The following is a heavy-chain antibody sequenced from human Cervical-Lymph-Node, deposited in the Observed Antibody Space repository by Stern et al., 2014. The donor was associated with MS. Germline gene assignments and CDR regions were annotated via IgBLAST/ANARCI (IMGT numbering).Heavy chain of an antibody. CDR2: IYYSGST. CDR3: ARGGYCSGGSCYAELFDY. Sequence: DQLVESGPGLVKPSQTLSLTCTVSGGSISSGGYYWSWIRQHPGKGLEWIGYIYYSGSTYYNPSLKSRVTISVDTSKNQFSLKLSSVTAADTAVYYCARGGYCSGGSCYAELFDYWGQGTLVTVSS. V-gene: IGHV4-31*03. D-gene: IGHD2-15*01. J-gene: IGHJ4*02. CDR1: GGSISSGGYY.